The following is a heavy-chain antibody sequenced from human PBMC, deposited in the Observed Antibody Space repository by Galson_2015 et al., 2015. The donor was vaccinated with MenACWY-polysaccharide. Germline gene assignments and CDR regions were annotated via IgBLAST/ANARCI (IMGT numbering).Heavy chain of an antibody. J-gene: IGHJ3*02. Sequence: SLRLSCAASGFTFSTYEMNWVRQSPEKGLQWIAYISGGGAMIHYADSVKGRFTLSRGNAKESLYLEMNSLTAEDTGLYYCARDRGSYDAYDIWGQGTVVTVSS. D-gene: IGHD5-18*01. CDR1: GFTFSTYE. CDR3: ARDRGSYDAYDI. V-gene: IGHV3-48*03. CDR2: ISGGGAMI.